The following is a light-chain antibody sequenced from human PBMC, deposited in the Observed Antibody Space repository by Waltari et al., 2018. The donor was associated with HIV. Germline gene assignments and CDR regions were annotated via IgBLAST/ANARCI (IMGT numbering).Light chain of an antibody. J-gene: IGLJ2*01. Sequence: QSVLTQPPSVSGAPGQRVTISCTGSSPNIGAGYDVHWYQQFPGTAPKLLIYGNNNRPSGVPDRFSASKSGASPSLAITGLQAEDEADYYCQSYDSSLTGSVFGGGTKLTVL. V-gene: IGLV1-40*01. CDR1: SPNIGAGYD. CDR2: GNN. CDR3: QSYDSSLTGSV.